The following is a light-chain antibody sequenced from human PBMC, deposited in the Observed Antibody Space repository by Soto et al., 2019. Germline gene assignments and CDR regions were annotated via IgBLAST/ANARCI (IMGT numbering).Light chain of an antibody. CDR3: SSYAGSSNSRYV. CDR1: SSDVGGYNY. CDR2: DVT. J-gene: IGLJ1*01. Sequence: QSALTQPPSASGSPGQSVTISCTGTSSDVGGYNYVSWYQQHPGKAPKLIIFDVTKRPSGVPDRCSASKSGNTASLTVSGLQAEDEADYYCSSYAGSSNSRYVFGTGTKLTVL. V-gene: IGLV2-8*01.